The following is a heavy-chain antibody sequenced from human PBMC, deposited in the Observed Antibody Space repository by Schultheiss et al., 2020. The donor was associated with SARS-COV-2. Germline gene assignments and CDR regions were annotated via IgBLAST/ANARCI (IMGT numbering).Heavy chain of an antibody. D-gene: IGHD2-21*01. CDR1: GYTFTSYG. Sequence: SVKVSCKASGYTFTSYGISWVRQAPGQGLEWMGGIIPIFGTANYAQKFQGRVTITADKSTSTAYMELSSLRSEDTAVYYCARDWVMRGRYYYGMDVWGQGTTVTVSS. J-gene: IGHJ6*02. V-gene: IGHV1-69*06. CDR3: ARDWVMRGRYYYGMDV. CDR2: IIPIFGTA.